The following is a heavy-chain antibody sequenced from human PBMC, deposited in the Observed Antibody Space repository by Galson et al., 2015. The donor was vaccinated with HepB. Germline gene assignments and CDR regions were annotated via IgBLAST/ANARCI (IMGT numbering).Heavy chain of an antibody. CDR2: IYSGGST. D-gene: IGHD3-10*01. CDR3: ARECLGSDDAFDI. J-gene: IGHJ3*02. V-gene: IGHV3-66*01. CDR1: GFTVSSNY. Sequence: SLRLSCAASGFTVSSNYMSWVRQAPGKGLEWVSVIYSGGSTYYADSVKGRFTISRDNSKNTLYLQMNSLRAEDTAVYYCARECLGSDDAFDIWGQGTMVTVSS.